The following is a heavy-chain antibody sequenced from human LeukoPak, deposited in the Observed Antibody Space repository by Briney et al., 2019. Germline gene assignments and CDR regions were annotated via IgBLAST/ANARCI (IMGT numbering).Heavy chain of an antibody. V-gene: IGHV4-34*01. Sequence: SETLSLTCTVSGGSISSYYWSWIRQPPGKGLEWIGEINHSGSTNYNPSLKSRVTISVDTSKNQFSLKLSSVTAADTAVYYCARSTLGGVATFDYWGQGTLVTVSS. D-gene: IGHD3-16*01. J-gene: IGHJ4*02. CDR1: GGSISSYY. CDR3: ARSTLGGVATFDY. CDR2: INHSGST.